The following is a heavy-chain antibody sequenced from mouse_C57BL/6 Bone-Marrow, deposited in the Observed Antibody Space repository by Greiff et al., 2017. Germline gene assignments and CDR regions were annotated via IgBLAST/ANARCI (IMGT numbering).Heavy chain of an antibody. CDR2: IDPEDGDT. Sequence: VQLQQSGAELVRPGASVKLSCTASGFNIKDYYMHWVKQRPEQGLEWIGRIDPEDGDTEYAPKFQGKATMTADTSSNTASLQLSSLTSEDTAVYYCARRWLLPYWYFDVWGTGTTVTVSS. J-gene: IGHJ1*03. CDR1: GFNIKDYY. D-gene: IGHD2-3*01. CDR3: ARRWLLPYWYFDV. V-gene: IGHV14-1*01.